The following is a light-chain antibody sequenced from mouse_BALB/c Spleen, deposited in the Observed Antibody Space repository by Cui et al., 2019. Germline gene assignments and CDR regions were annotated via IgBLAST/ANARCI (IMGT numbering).Light chain of an antibody. CDR1: QTIGTW. Sequence: DIQMTQSPASQSASLGESVTITCLASQTIGTWLAWYQQKPGKSPQLLIYAAASLADGVPSRFSGSGSGTKFSFKISSLQAEDFVSYDCQQLYSTPLTFGAGTKLELK. CDR2: AAA. J-gene: IGKJ5*01. V-gene: IGKV12-98*01. CDR3: QQLYSTPLT.